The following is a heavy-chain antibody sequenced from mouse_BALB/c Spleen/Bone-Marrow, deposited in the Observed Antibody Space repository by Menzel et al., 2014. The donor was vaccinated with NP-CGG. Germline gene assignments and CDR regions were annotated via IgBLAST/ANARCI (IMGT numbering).Heavy chain of an antibody. CDR3: ARRDYGPAWFTY. D-gene: IGHD1-1*01. J-gene: IGHJ3*01. Sequence: EVQLQQSGPELVKPGASVKISCKTSGYTFTESTINWVKQSHGKSLEWIGGINPNNGATGYNQKFKGKATLTVDKSSSTAYLELRSLTSDDSAVYYCARRDYGPAWFTYWGQGTRVTVSA. CDR2: INPNNGAT. V-gene: IGHV1-18*01. CDR1: GYTFTEST.